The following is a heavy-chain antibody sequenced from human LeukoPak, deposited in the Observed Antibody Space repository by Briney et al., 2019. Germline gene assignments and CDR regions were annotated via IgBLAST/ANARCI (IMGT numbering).Heavy chain of an antibody. Sequence: GGSLRLSCAASGFPFSDDYMSWIRQAPGKGLEWVSYMSTGGTAIYYADSVKGRFTISRDNAKKSLYLQMTSLRAEDTAVYYCARSALYSYGYWFDSWGQGTLVSVSS. J-gene: IGHJ5*01. CDR1: GFPFSDDY. D-gene: IGHD5-18*01. CDR3: ARSALYSYGYWFDS. CDR2: MSTGGTAI. V-gene: IGHV3-11*01.